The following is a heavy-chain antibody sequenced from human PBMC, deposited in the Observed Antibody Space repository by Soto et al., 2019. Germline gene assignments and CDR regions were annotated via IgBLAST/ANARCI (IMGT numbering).Heavy chain of an antibody. V-gene: IGHV1-8*01. D-gene: IGHD6-19*01. Sequence: QVQLVQSGAEVKKPGASVKVSCKASGYTFTSYDINWVRQATGQGLEWMGWMNPNSGNTGYAQKFQGRVTMTRNTSISTAYMELSSLRSEDTAVYYCARPGIAVAGYRTPNDAFDIWGQGTMVTVSS. CDR3: ARPGIAVAGYRTPNDAFDI. J-gene: IGHJ3*02. CDR2: MNPNSGNT. CDR1: GYTFTSYD.